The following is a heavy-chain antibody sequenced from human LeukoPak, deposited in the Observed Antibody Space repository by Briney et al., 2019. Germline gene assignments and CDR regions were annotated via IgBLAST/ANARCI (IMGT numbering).Heavy chain of an antibody. CDR3: ARVPLDCSSTSCYPTYGMDV. CDR2: IYHNGNT. V-gene: IGHV4-59*12. J-gene: IGHJ6*02. Sequence: PSETLSLTCSVSGGSISSYYWSWIRQPPGKGLEWIGYIYHNGNTNYNPSLNSRVTISVDTSKNQFSLKLSSVTAADTAVYYCARVPLDCSSTSCYPTYGMDVWGQGTTVTVSS. D-gene: IGHD2-2*01. CDR1: GGSISSYY.